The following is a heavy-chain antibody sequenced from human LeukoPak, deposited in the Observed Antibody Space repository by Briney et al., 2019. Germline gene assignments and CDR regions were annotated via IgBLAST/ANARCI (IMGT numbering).Heavy chain of an antibody. Sequence: SETLSLTCTVSGGSISSSSYYWGWIRQPPGKGLDWIGSIYYSGSTYYNPSLKSRVTMSVDTSKNQFSLILSSMTAADTAVYYCARFRYCTSDSSCYYDFDYWGQGTLVTVSS. V-gene: IGHV4-39*07. CDR2: IYYSGST. D-gene: IGHD2-15*01. J-gene: IGHJ4*02. CDR3: ARFRYCTSDSSCYYDFDY. CDR1: GGSISSSSYY.